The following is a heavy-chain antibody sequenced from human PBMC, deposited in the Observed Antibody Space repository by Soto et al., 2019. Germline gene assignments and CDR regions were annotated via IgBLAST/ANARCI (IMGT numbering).Heavy chain of an antibody. Sequence: ASVKVSCKASGYTFSRYYLHWVRQAHGQGLEWMGIINPSGGSTSYAQKFQGRVTLTKDTSTSTAYMELSSLKSEVTAVYYCARDQEGSGSYYFNWFDPWGQGTLVTVSS. J-gene: IGHJ5*02. CDR3: ARDQEGSGSYYFNWFDP. D-gene: IGHD3-10*01. CDR2: INPSGGST. V-gene: IGHV1-46*01. CDR1: GYTFSRYY.